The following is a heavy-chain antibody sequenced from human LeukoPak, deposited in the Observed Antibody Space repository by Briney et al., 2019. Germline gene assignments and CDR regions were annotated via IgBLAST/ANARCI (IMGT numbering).Heavy chain of an antibody. D-gene: IGHD6-19*01. CDR3: ASGGERYSSGWYGDY. CDR1: GGTFSSYA. J-gene: IGHJ4*02. CDR2: IIPIFGTA. Sequence: GASVKVSCKASGGTFSSYAISWVRQAPGQGLEWMGGIIPIFGTANYAQKFQGRVTITTDESTSTAYMELSSLRSEDTAVYYCASGGERYSSGWYGDYWGQGTLVTVSS. V-gene: IGHV1-69*05.